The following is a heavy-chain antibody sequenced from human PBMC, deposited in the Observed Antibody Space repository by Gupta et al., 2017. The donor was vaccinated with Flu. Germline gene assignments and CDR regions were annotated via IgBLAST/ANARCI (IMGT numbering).Heavy chain of an antibody. V-gene: IGHV3-15*01. D-gene: IGHD1-26*01. CDR2: IKRKSDGGTT. CDR1: GSSFSDAW. J-gene: IGHJ4*02. CDR3: TTDDNVVGAKVY. Sequence: VELVESGGGLVKPGGSLRLSCAASGSSFSDAWMGWVRQAPGKGLEWVGRIKRKSDGGTTDFAAPVKGRFTISRDDSKNTLYLQMNRLNTEDTAVYFCTTDDNVVGAKVYWGQGTLVTVSS.